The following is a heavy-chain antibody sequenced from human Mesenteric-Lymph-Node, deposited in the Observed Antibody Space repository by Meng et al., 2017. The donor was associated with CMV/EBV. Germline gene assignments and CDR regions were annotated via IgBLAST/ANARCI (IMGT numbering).Heavy chain of an antibody. Sequence: GESLKISCAASGFTFSGYSMNWVRQVPGKGLEWLSYIGSSSSTTYHADSVQGRFTISRDNAKNSLYLQMNSLRAEDTAVYYCARVVRGSGNYYCDYWGQGTLVTVSS. CDR1: GFTFSGYS. V-gene: IGHV3-48*04. CDR2: IGSSSSTT. CDR3: ARVVRGSGNYYCDY. D-gene: IGHD3-10*01. J-gene: IGHJ4*02.